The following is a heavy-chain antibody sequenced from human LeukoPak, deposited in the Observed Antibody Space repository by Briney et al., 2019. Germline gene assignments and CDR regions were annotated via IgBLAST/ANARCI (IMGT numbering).Heavy chain of an antibody. CDR3: ARDSAYAFDI. CDR2: IGWSSNI. D-gene: IGHD1-26*01. CDR1: GFTFSSYS. V-gene: IGHV3-48*02. Sequence: PGGSLRLSCAASGFTFSSYSMNWVRQAPGKGLEWVSYIGWSSNIYYADSVKSRFTISRDNAKNSLYLQMNSLRDEDTALYYCARDSAYAFDIWGQGTKVTVSS. J-gene: IGHJ3*02.